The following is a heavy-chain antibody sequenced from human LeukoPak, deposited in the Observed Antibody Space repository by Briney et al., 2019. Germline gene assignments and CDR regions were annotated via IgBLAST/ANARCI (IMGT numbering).Heavy chain of an antibody. Sequence: GRSLRLSCAASGFTFSSYGMHWVRQAPGKGLEWVAVISYDGSNKYYADSVKGRFTISRDNSKNTLYLQMSSLRAEDTAVYYCAKEKTLGRFLEWPDAFDIWGQGTMVTVSS. J-gene: IGHJ3*02. D-gene: IGHD3-3*01. CDR3: AKEKTLGRFLEWPDAFDI. V-gene: IGHV3-30*18. CDR1: GFTFSSYG. CDR2: ISYDGSNK.